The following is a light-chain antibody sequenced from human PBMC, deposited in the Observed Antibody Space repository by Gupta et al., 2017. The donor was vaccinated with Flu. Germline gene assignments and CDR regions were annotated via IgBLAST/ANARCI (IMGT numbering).Light chain of an antibody. CDR1: NIGSKT. CDR3: QVWDSSSDHRV. Sequence: SYVLPQPPSVSVAPGQTARITCGGNNIGSKTVHWYQQKPGQAPVLGVYDDSDRPSGIPERFSGSNSGNTATLTISRVEAGDEADYYCQVWDSSSDHRVFGGGTKLTVL. V-gene: IGLV3-21*02. CDR2: DDS. J-gene: IGLJ3*02.